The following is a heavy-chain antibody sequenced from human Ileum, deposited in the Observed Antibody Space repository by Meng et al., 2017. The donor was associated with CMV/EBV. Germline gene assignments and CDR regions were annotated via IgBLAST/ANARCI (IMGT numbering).Heavy chain of an antibody. Sequence: CKASGYTFTSYYIHWVRQAPGQGLEWMGMINPSGGGTTYAQRLQGRVTLTRDTSTSILHMELNSLRSDDTAVYYCAKGSDFGGNNFDYWGQGTLVTVSS. J-gene: IGHJ4*02. CDR1: GYTFTSYY. CDR3: AKGSDFGGNNFDY. V-gene: IGHV1-46*04. CDR2: INPSGGGT. D-gene: IGHD4-23*01.